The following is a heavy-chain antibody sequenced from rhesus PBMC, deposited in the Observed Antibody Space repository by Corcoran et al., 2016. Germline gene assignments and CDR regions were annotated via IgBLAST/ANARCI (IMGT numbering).Heavy chain of an antibody. Sequence: QVQLQESGPGLLKPSETLSLTCAVSGGSISGGYGWGGIRQPPGQGLGWIGRIYSSSGNTYYNPSLKSRVTISTDTSKNQFSLKLSSVTAADTAVYYCARDRRNCSGGVCYVSDPTVNFGYWGQGVLVTVSS. V-gene: IGHV4S7*01. D-gene: IGHD2-8*01. CDR2: IYSSSGNT. J-gene: IGHJ4*01. CDR1: GGSISGGYG. CDR3: ARDRRNCSGGVCYVSDPTVNFGY.